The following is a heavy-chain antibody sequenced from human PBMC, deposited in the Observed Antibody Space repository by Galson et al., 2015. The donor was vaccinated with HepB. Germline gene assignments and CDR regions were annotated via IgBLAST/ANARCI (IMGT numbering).Heavy chain of an antibody. CDR3: ARFAAADTPPYNWFDP. J-gene: IGHJ5*02. CDR1: GYTFTSYY. V-gene: IGHV1-46*01. D-gene: IGHD6-13*01. Sequence: SVKVSCKASGYTFTSYYMHWVRQAPGQGLEWMGIINPSGGSTCYAQKFQGRVTMTRDTSTSTVYMELSSLRSEDTAVYYCARFAAADTPPYNWFDPWGQGTLVTVSS. CDR2: INPSGGST.